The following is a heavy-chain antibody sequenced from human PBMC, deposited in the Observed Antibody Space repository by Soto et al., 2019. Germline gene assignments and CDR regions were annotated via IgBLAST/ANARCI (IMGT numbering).Heavy chain of an antibody. J-gene: IGHJ5*02. CDR2: IYYSGST. CDR1: GGSISSYY. V-gene: IGHV4-59*08. Sequence: SETLSLTCTVSGGSISSYYWSWIRQPPGKGLEWIGYIYYSGSTNYNPSLKSRVTISVDTSKNQFSLKLSSVTAADTAVYYCAAYYGSGSYYWRERGFDQWGQGTLVTGSS. CDR3: AAYYGSGSYYWRERGFDQ. D-gene: IGHD3-10*01.